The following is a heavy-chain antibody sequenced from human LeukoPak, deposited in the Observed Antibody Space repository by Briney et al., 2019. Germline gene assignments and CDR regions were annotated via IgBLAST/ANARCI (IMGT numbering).Heavy chain of an antibody. CDR1: GFTFSSYA. CDR3: AKRDRDSSGYYYVFGFSAFDY. V-gene: IGHV3-23*01. Sequence: GGSLRLSCAASGFTFSSYAMSWVRQAPGKGLEWVSAISGSGGSTYYADSVKGRFTISRDNSKNTLYLQMNSLRAEDTAVYYCAKRDRDSSGYYYVFGFSAFDYWGQGTLVTVSS. D-gene: IGHD3-22*01. CDR2: ISGSGGST. J-gene: IGHJ4*02.